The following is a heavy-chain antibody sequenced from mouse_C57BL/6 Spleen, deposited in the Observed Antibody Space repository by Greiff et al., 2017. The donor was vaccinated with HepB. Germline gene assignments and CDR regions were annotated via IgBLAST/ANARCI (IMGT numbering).Heavy chain of an antibody. CDR2: IDPSDSYT. Sequence: QVQLQQPGAELVKPGASVKLSCKASGYTFTSYWMQWVKQRPGQGLEWIGEIDPSDSYTNYNQKFKGKATLTVDTSSSTAYMQLSSLTSEDSAVYYCAREDGTRYFDVWGTGTTVTVSS. V-gene: IGHV1-50*01. D-gene: IGHD4-1*01. J-gene: IGHJ1*03. CDR3: AREDGTRYFDV. CDR1: GYTFTSYW.